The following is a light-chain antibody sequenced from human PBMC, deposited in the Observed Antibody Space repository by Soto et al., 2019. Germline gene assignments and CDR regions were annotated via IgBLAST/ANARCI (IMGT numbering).Light chain of an antibody. CDR1: SSDVGDYNY. CDR2: EVN. J-gene: IGLJ3*02. V-gene: IGLV2-14*01. Sequence: QSVLTQPASVSGSPGQSITISCTGTSSDVGDYNYVSWYQQHPGKAPKLMIYEVNNRPSGVSNRFSGSKSGNTASLTISGLQAEDEDDYYCISSTSTGTRVFGGGTKLTVL. CDR3: ISSTSTGTRV.